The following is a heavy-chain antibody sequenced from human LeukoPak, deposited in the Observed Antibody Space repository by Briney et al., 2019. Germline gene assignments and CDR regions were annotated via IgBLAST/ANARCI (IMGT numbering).Heavy chain of an antibody. CDR2: ISGSGGST. Sequence: PGGSLRLSCAASGFTFSSYAMSWVRQAPGKGLEWVSAISGSGGSTYYADSVKGRFTISRDNSKNTLYLQMNSLRAEDTAVYYCAKAINPHYGDYYGNWFDPWGQGTLVTVSS. J-gene: IGHJ5*02. CDR1: GFTFSSYA. V-gene: IGHV3-23*01. CDR3: AKAINPHYGDYYGNWFDP. D-gene: IGHD4-17*01.